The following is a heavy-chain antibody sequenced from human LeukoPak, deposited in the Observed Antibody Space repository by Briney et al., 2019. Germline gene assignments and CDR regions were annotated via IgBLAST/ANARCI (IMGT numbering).Heavy chain of an antibody. CDR3: ARGFTGFGDYYGSGSPRYYFDY. CDR1: GFTFSSYA. CDR2: ISGSGGST. V-gene: IGHV3-23*01. Sequence: GSLRLSCAASGFTFSSYAMSWVRQAPGKGLEWVSAISGSGGSTYYADSVKGRFTISRDNSKNTLYLQMNSLRAEDTAVYYCARGFTGFGDYYGSGSPRYYFDYWGQGTLVTVSS. J-gene: IGHJ4*02. D-gene: IGHD3-10*01.